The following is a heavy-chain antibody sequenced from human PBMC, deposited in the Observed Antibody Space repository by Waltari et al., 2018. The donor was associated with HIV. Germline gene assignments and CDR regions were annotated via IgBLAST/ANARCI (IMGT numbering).Heavy chain of an antibody. D-gene: IGHD5-18*01. CDR3: SRSRGYSYGYADY. CDR2: IRSKTYGGTT. CDR1: GFTFGDYA. Sequence: EVQLVESGGGLVQSGRSLRLSCTASGFTFGDYAMSWFRQAPGKGLEWVGFIRSKTYGGTTEYAASVKDGFTISRDDSKSIAYLQMNSLKTEDTAVYYCSRSRGYSYGYADYWGQGTLVTVSS. V-gene: IGHV3-49*03. J-gene: IGHJ4*02.